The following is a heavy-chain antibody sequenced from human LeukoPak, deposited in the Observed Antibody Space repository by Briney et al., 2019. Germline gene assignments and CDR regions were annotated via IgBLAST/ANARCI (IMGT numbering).Heavy chain of an antibody. J-gene: IGHJ5*02. CDR3: ARALITMVRGVNWFDP. V-gene: IGHV3-74*01. Sequence: GGPLRLSCAASGFTFSSYWMHWVRQAPGKGLVWVSRINSDGSSTSYADSVKGRFTISRDNAKNALYLQMNSLRAEDTAVYYCARALITMVRGVNWFDPWGQGTLVTVSS. CDR1: GFTFSSYW. D-gene: IGHD3-10*01. CDR2: INSDGSST.